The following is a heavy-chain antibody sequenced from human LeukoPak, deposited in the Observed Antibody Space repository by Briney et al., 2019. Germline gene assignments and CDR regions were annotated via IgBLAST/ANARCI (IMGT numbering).Heavy chain of an antibody. V-gene: IGHV1-3*03. CDR2: INAGNGNT. CDR1: GYTFTSYT. CDR3: ARARYETRIWPKSRYDYYHYMDV. J-gene: IGHJ6*03. D-gene: IGHD3-3*01. Sequence: EASVKVSCKASGYTFTSYTIHWVRQAPGQRLEWVGWINAGNGNTKYSQEFQDRVTITRDTSASTAYMELSSLRSEDIAVYYCARARYETRIWPKSRYDYYHYMDVWGKGTTVTVSS.